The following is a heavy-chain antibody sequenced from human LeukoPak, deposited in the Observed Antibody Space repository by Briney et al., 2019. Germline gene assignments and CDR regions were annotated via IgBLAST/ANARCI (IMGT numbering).Heavy chain of an antibody. CDR1: GFTFSSYA. D-gene: IGHD6-13*01. V-gene: IGHV3-23*01. J-gene: IGHJ4*02. CDR3: AKDLENSSSWFGGYFDY. CDR2: ISGSGGST. Sequence: GGSLRLSCAASGFTFSSYAMSWVRQAPGKGLEWVSAISGSGGSTCYADSVKGRFTISRDNSKNTLYLQMNSLRAEDTAVYYCAKDLENSSSWFGGYFDYWGQGTLVTVSS.